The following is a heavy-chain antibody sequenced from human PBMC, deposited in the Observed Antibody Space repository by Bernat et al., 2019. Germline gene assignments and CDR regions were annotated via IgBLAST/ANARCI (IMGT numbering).Heavy chain of an antibody. CDR1: GFIFSSYA. J-gene: IGHJ3*02. V-gene: IGHV3-23*01. Sequence: EVQLLESGGGLVQPGGSLRLSCAASGFIFSSYAMSWVRQAPGKGLEWVSGISGRGSSTYYADSMKGRFTISRDNSKNTLYLQMNSLRAEDTAVYYCAKDLARYSSSSYAFDIWGQGTMVTVSS. D-gene: IGHD6-6*01. CDR3: AKDLARYSSSSYAFDI. CDR2: ISGRGSST.